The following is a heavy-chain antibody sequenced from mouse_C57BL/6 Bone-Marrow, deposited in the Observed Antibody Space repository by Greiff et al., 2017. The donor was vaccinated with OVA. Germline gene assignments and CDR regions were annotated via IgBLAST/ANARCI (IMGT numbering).Heavy chain of an antibody. CDR3: ALPFITTVVGDD. Sequence: QVQLQQSGAELVKPGASVKISCKASGYTFTDYYINWVKQRPGQGLEWIGKIGPGSGSTYYNEKFKGKATLPADKSSSTAYMQLSSLTSEDAAVYCGALPFITTVVGDDWGQGTTLTVSS. D-gene: IGHD1-1*01. CDR1: GYTFTDYY. V-gene: IGHV1-77*01. CDR2: IGPGSGST. J-gene: IGHJ2*01.